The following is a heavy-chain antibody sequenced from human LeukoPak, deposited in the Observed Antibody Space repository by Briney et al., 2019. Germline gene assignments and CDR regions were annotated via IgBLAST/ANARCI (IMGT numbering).Heavy chain of an antibody. CDR1: GFTFDDYA. V-gene: IGHV3-9*01. CDR2: ISWNSGSI. J-gene: IGHJ4*02. Sequence: GRSLRLSCAASGFTFDDYAMPWVRQAPGKGLEWVSGISWNSGSIGYADSVKGRFTISRDNAKNSLYLQMNSLRAEDTALYYCAKGPYDYVWGSSPDYWGQGTLVTVSS. D-gene: IGHD3-16*01. CDR3: AKGPYDYVWGSSPDY.